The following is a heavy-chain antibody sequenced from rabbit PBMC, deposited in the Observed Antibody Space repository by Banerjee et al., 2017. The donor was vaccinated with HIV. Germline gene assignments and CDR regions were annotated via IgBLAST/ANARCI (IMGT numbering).Heavy chain of an antibody. V-gene: IGHV1S40*01. CDR3: ARSGYDYDYAYNL. Sequence: QSLEESGGDLVKPGASLTLTCTASGFTISNIYYMCWVRQAPGKGLEWIACIDVGSGSAYYASWAKGRFTISKTSSTTVTLQMTSLTAADTATYFCARSGYDYDYAYNLWGQGTLVTVS. CDR1: GFTISNIYY. D-gene: IGHD6-1*01. J-gene: IGHJ4*01. CDR2: IDVGSGSA.